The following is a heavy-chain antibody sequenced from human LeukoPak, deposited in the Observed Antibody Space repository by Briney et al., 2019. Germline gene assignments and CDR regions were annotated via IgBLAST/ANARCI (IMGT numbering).Heavy chain of an antibody. CDR3: VRIPNSAGFPNWFDP. CDR2: ISSSNDYI. D-gene: IGHD6-19*01. V-gene: IGHV3-21*01. J-gene: IGHJ5*02. CDR1: GFTFSTST. Sequence: GGSLRLSCAASGFTFSTSTMNWVRQAPGKGLEWVSSISSSNDYIYYADSVKGRFTISRDNAKNSLYLQKNSLRAEDTAVYYCVRIPNSAGFPNWFDPWGQGTLVTVSS.